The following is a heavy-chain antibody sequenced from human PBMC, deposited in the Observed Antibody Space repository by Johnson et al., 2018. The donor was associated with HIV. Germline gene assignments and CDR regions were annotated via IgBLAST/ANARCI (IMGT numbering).Heavy chain of an antibody. V-gene: IGHV3-13*01. J-gene: IGHJ3*02. CDR1: GFTFSSYD. CDR2: IGTAGDT. D-gene: IGHD3-22*01. CDR3: ARVIGYDSSGKAFDI. Sequence: VQLVESGGGLVQPGGSLRLSCAASGFTFSSYDMHWVRQATGKGLEWVSAIGTAGDTYYPGSVKGRFTISRENAKNTLYLQMNSLRAEDTAVYYCARVIGYDSSGKAFDIWGRGTMVTVSS.